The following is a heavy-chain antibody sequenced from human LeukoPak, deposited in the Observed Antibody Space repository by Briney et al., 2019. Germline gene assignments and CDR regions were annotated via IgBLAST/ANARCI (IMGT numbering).Heavy chain of an antibody. CDR3: VRATYSSSRSPFDY. J-gene: IGHJ4*02. CDR2: INPNSGGT. Sequence: GASVKVSCKASGYTFTGYYMHWVRQAPGQGLEWMGWINPNSGGTSYAQKFQGRVTMTRDTSISTAYMELSRLRSDDTAVYYCVRATYSSSRSPFDYWGQGTLVTVSS. CDR1: GYTFTGYY. D-gene: IGHD6-13*01. V-gene: IGHV1-2*02.